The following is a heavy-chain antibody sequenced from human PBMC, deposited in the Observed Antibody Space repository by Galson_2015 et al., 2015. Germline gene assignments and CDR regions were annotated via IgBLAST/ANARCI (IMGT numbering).Heavy chain of an antibody. J-gene: IGHJ4*02. CDR1: GFSFGTYG. D-gene: IGHD7-27*01. Sequence: SLRLSCAASGFSFGTYGMHWVRQAPGKGLEWVALIWFDGNNKYYADSVKGRFTISRDSSKNTLYLQMNSLRAEDTAVYYCARDLGGSCGFCELGYWGQGTLVTVSS. V-gene: IGHV3-33*01. CDR3: ARDLGGSCGFCELGY. CDR2: IWFDGNNK.